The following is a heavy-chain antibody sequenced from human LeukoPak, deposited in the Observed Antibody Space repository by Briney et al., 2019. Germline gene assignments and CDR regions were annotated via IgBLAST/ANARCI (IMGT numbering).Heavy chain of an antibody. CDR1: GGSFSGYY. J-gene: IGHJ4*02. V-gene: IGHV4-34*01. CDR2: INHSGST. Sequence: PSETLSLTCAVYGGSFSGYYWSWIRQPPGKGLEWIGEINHSGSTNYNPSLKSRLTISVDTSKNQFSLKLRSVTAADTAVYYCARQGYADFSSRPFDYWGQGTLVTVSS. D-gene: IGHD4-17*01. CDR3: ARQGYADFSSRPFDY.